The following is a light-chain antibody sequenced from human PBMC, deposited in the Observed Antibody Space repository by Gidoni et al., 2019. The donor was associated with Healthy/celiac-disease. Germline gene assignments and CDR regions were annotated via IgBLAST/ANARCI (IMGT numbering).Light chain of an antibody. CDR3: QQYYSYPIT. CDR1: QGISSY. CDR2: AAS. V-gene: IGKV1-8*01. Sequence: IRMTQSPSSFSASTGDRVTITCRASQGISSYLAWYQQKPGKAPKLLIYAASTLQSGVPSMFSGSGSGTDFTLTIICLQSEDFATYYCQQYYSYPITFGQGTRLEIK. J-gene: IGKJ5*01.